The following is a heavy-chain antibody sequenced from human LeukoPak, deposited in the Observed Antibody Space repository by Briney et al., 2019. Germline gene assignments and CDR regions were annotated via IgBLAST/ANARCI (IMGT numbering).Heavy chain of an antibody. CDR3: ASRTAMVNGFDH. CDR1: AFIFSNYT. D-gene: IGHD5-18*01. Sequence: PGGSLRLSCAVSAFIFSNYTMNWVRQAPGKGLEWVSSISVSSTYIYYADSVKGRFTISRDNAKNSLYLQMNSLRADDTAVYYCASRTAMVNGFDHWGQGTLVTVSS. V-gene: IGHV3-21*01. J-gene: IGHJ4*02. CDR2: ISVSSTYI.